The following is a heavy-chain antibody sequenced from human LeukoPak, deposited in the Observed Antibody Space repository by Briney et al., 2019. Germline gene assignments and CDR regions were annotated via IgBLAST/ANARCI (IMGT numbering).Heavy chain of an antibody. Sequence: GGSLRLSCAASGFTFSSYEMNWVRQAPGKGLEWISYTNSGGSSIYYADSVKGRFTISRDNAKNSLYLQMDSLRAEDTAVYYCARESIHSRVGIYFDYWGQGTRVTVSS. CDR3: ARESIHSRVGIYFDY. V-gene: IGHV3-48*03. J-gene: IGHJ4*02. D-gene: IGHD1-14*01. CDR2: TNSGGSSI. CDR1: GFTFSSYE.